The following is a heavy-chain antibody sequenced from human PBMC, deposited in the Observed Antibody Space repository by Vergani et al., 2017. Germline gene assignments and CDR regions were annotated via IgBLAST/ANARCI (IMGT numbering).Heavy chain of an antibody. Sequence: QVQLQQWGAGLLKPSETLSLTCAVYGGSFSGYYWSWIRQPPGKGLEWIGEINHSGSTNYNPSLKSRVTISVDTSKNQFSLKLSSVTAADTAVYYCARARPTYDFWSGYYMGWGQGTLVTVSS. D-gene: IGHD3-3*01. CDR2: INHSGST. CDR1: GGSFSGYY. V-gene: IGHV4-34*01. CDR3: ARARPTYDFWSGYYMG. J-gene: IGHJ4*02.